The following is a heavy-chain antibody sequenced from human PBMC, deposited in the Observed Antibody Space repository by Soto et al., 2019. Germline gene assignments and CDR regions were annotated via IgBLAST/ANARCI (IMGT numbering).Heavy chain of an antibody. D-gene: IGHD6-19*01. V-gene: IGHV3-21*06. CDR2: ISSRSTKI. CDR1: GFTFSGYS. Sequence: GGSLRLSCVGSGFTFSGYSMAWVRQAPGRGLEWVASISSRSTKIEDADSVKGRFTIYRDNAKNLVSLQMSSLRGEDTALYYCAKFTEPGYSSIWYYFEYWGQGTPVTVSS. CDR3: AKFTEPGYSSIWYYFEY. J-gene: IGHJ4*02.